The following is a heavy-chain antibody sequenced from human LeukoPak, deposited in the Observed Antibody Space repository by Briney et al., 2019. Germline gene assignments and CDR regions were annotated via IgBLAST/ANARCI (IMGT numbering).Heavy chain of an antibody. CDR3: AREAVRRIAARRGTFDY. D-gene: IGHD6-6*01. J-gene: IGHJ4*02. CDR2: IIPIFGTA. Sequence: ASVKVSCKASGGTFSSYAISWVRQAPGQGLEWMGGIIPIFGTANYAQTFQGRVTITTDESTSTAYMELSSLRSEDTGVSCCAREAVRRIAARRGTFDYWGQGTLVTVSS. CDR1: GGTFSSYA. V-gene: IGHV1-69*05.